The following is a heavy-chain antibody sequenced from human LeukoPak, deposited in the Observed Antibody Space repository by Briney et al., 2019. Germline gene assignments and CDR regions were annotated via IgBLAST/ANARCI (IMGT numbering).Heavy chain of an antibody. Sequence: PGRSLRLSCAASGFTFSSYGMHWVRQAPGKGLEWVAVISYDGSNKYYADSVKGRFTISRDNSKNTLYLQMNSLRAEDTAVYYCARERQVVTATLYGMDVWGQGTTVTVSS. CDR1: GFTFSSYG. J-gene: IGHJ6*02. CDR3: ARERQVVTATLYGMDV. CDR2: ISYDGSNK. D-gene: IGHD2-21*02. V-gene: IGHV3-30*03.